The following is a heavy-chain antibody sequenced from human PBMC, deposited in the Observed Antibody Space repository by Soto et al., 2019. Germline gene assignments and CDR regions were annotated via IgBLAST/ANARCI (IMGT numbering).Heavy chain of an antibody. J-gene: IGHJ4*02. CDR2: INPNSGGT. Sequence: ASVKVSCKASGDTFTGYYMHWVRQAPGQGLEWMGWINPNSGGTNYAQKFQGRVTMTRDTSISTAYMELSRLRSDDTAVYYCASYSNPVFSFDYWGQGTLVTVSS. D-gene: IGHD4-4*01. CDR1: GDTFTGYY. V-gene: IGHV1-2*02. CDR3: ASYSNPVFSFDY.